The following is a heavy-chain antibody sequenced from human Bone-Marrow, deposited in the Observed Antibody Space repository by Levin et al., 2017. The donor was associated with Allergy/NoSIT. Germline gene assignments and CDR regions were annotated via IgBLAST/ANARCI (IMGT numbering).Heavy chain of an antibody. CDR1: GYTFTSYY. CDR3: AREKESGSGYYYYYGMDV. Sequence: GESLKISCKASGYTFTSYYMHWVRQAPGQGLEWMGIINPSGGSTSYAQKFQGRVTMTRDTSTSTVYMELSSLRSEDTAVFYCAREKESGSGYYYYYGMDVWGQGTTVTVSS. V-gene: IGHV1-46*01. D-gene: IGHD3-10*01. J-gene: IGHJ6*02. CDR2: INPSGGST.